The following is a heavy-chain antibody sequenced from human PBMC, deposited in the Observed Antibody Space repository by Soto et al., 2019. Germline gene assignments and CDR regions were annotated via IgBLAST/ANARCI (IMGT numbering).Heavy chain of an antibody. CDR3: ARALPVLGYCSSTSCAHAFDI. CDR1: GGSISSGDYY. D-gene: IGHD2-2*01. Sequence: SETLSLTCTVSGGSISSGDYYWSWIRQPPGKGLEWIGYIYYSGSTYYNPSLKSRVTISVDTSKNQFSLKLSSVTAADTAVYYCARALPVLGYCSSTSCAHAFDIWGQGTMVTVSS. J-gene: IGHJ3*02. CDR2: IYYSGST. V-gene: IGHV4-30-4*01.